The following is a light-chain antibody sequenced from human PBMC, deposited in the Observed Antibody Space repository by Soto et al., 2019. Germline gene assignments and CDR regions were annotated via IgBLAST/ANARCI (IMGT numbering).Light chain of an antibody. Sequence: QPVLTQSPSASASLGASVKLTCILSSGHSSNAIAWHQQHPEKGPRYLMKVNSDGSHCKGDGIPDRFSGSSSGAERYLTISSLQSEDEADYYCQTWGTGIRVFGGGTKLTVL. CDR3: QTWGTGIRV. V-gene: IGLV4-69*01. J-gene: IGLJ3*02. CDR1: SGHSSNA. CDR2: VNSDGSH.